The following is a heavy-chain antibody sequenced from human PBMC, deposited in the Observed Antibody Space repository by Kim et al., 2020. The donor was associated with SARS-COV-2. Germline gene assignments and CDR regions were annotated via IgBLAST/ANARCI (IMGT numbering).Heavy chain of an antibody. CDR1: GYTFTSYG. CDR2: ISFYNGNT. Sequence: ASVKVSCKASGYTFTSYGISWVRQAPGQGLEWMGWISFYNGNTNYAQKFQGRVTMTTDTSTSTAYMELRSLRSDDTAVYYCARTGDETIAAPGTRRWFDPWGQGSLVTVSS. V-gene: IGHV1-18*04. CDR3: ARTGDETIAAPGTRRWFDP. D-gene: IGHD6-13*01. J-gene: IGHJ5*02.